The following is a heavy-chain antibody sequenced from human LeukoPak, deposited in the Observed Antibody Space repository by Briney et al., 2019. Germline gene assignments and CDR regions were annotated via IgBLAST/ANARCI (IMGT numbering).Heavy chain of an antibody. D-gene: IGHD6-25*01. Sequence: ASVKVSCKASGYSFITYYMHWVRQAPGQGLEWVGIINPSGGGTNYAQKFQGRVTMTRDTSTSTVYMELSSLRSEDTAVYYCARGRYSSAWPENDYWGQGTLVTVSS. CDR3: ARGRYSSAWPENDY. J-gene: IGHJ4*02. CDR2: INPSGGGT. CDR1: GYSFITYY. V-gene: IGHV1-46*01.